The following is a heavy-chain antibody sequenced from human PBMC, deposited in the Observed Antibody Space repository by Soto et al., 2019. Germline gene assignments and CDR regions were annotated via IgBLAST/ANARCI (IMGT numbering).Heavy chain of an antibody. CDR1: GFTFSSYA. CDR2: ISGSGGST. V-gene: IGHV3-23*01. Sequence: EVQLLESGGGLVQPGGSLRLSCAASGFTFSSYAMSWVRQAPGKGLEWVSAISGSGGSTYYADSVKGRFTISRDNSKNPLYLQMNRLRAEDTAVYYCAKNPGISYYYYYMDVWGKGTTVTVSS. J-gene: IGHJ6*03. D-gene: IGHD1-20*01. CDR3: AKNPGISYYYYYMDV.